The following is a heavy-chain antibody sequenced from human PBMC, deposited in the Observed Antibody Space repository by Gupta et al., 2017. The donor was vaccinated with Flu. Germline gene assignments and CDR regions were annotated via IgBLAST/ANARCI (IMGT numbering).Heavy chain of an antibody. CDR2: INHSGST. V-gene: IGHV4-34*01. D-gene: IGHD1-7*01. J-gene: IGHJ4*02. CDR1: GGSFSSYY. CDR3: ATYGWNYAY. Sequence: QVQLQQWGAGLLKPSETLSLTCAVSGGSFSSYYWSWIRQPPGKELEWIWEINHSGSTNYSPSLKSRVTISVDTSKKQFSLKLTSVTAADTAVYYCATYGWNYAYWGQGTLVTVSS.